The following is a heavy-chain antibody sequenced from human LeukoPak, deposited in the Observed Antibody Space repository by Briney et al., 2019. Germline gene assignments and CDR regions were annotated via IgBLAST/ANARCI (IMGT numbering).Heavy chain of an antibody. CDR3: AISSSGDNGYYYGMDV. J-gene: IGHJ6*02. D-gene: IGHD3-3*01. CDR1: GFTVSSNY. V-gene: IGHV3-53*04. CDR2: IYSDGST. Sequence: PGGSLRLSCAASGFTVSSNYMSWVRQAPGKGLEWVSLIYSDGSTYYADSVKGRFSISRHNSKNTLYLQMNSLIAEDTAVYYCAISSSGDNGYYYGMDVWGQGTTVTVS.